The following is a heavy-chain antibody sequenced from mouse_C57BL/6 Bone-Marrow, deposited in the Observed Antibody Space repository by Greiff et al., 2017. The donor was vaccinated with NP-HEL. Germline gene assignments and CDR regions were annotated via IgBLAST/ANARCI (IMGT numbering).Heavy chain of an antibody. D-gene: IGHD2-5*01. CDR1: GFTFSSYG. V-gene: IGHV5-6*01. Sequence: EVKLMESGGDLVKPGGSLKLSCAASGFTFSSYGMSWVRQTPDKRLEWVATICSGGSYTFYPASFKGRFTISRDIAKNTLDRQMSSLKSEDTAMYYCARHYYSNYFDYWGQGTTLTVSS. J-gene: IGHJ2*01. CDR2: ICSGGSYT. CDR3: ARHYYSNYFDY.